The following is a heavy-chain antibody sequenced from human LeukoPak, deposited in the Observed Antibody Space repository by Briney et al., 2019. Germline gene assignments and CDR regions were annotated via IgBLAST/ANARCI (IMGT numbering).Heavy chain of an antibody. CDR1: GFTFNNYV. CDR2: MGGGGTT. Sequence: PGGSLRLSCAASGFTFNNYVMSWVRQAPGKGLEWVSAMGGGGTTYYADYVKGRFTISRDTSKNTLYLQMNSLRAEDTAIYYCAKAGRPKAVAGWIDYWGQGTLVTVSS. J-gene: IGHJ4*02. D-gene: IGHD6-19*01. V-gene: IGHV3-23*01. CDR3: AKAGRPKAVAGWIDY.